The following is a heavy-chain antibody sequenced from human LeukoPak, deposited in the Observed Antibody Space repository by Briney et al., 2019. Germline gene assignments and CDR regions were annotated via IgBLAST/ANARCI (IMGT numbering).Heavy chain of an antibody. CDR2: ISGSGGST. CDR1: GFTFSSYA. D-gene: IGHD2-2*01. Sequence: GGSLRLSCAASGFTFSSYAMSWVRQAPGKGLEWVSAISGSGGSTYYADSVKGRFTISRDNSKNTAYLQMNSLKTEDTAVYYCTSPGFGDLPAAHDYWGQGTLVTVSS. CDR3: TSPGFGDLPAAHDY. J-gene: IGHJ4*02. V-gene: IGHV3-23*01.